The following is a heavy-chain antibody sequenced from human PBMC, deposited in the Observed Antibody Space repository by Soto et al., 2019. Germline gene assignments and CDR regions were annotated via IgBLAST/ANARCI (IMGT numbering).Heavy chain of an antibody. J-gene: IGHJ4*02. D-gene: IGHD1-26*01. CDR2: VYWDDDK. CDR3: ARLYGGSYFDY. CDR1: GFSFYTSHVG. V-gene: IGHV2-5*02. Sequence: QITLKESGPTLVKPTQTLTLTCTFSGFSFYTSHVGVGWIRQPPGKALEWLALVYWDDDKRYSPFMKSRLTITKDTSKKQVLLTMTNVDPVDTATYYCARLYGGSYFDYWGQGTLVTVSS.